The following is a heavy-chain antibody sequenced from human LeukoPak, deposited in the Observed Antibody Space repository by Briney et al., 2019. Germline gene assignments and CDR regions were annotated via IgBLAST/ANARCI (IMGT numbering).Heavy chain of an antibody. CDR3: AKDTYDSSGYYYPFGY. CDR2: ISGSGGGT. Sequence: GGSLRLSCAASGFTFSSYAMSWVRQAPGKGLEWVSAISGSGGGTYYADSVKGRFTISRDNSKNTLYLQMNSLRAEDTAVYYCAKDTYDSSGYYYPFGYWGQGTLVTVSS. D-gene: IGHD3-22*01. CDR1: GFTFSSYA. J-gene: IGHJ4*02. V-gene: IGHV3-23*01.